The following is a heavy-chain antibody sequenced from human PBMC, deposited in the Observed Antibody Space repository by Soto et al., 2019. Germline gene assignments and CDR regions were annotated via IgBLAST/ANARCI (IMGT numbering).Heavy chain of an antibody. J-gene: IGHJ4*02. CDR3: ARDPEPYSGNSYFDY. CDR1: GGSISSSNW. V-gene: IGHV4-4*02. CDR2: IYHSGST. Sequence: SETLSLTCAVSGGSISSSNWWSWVRQPPGKGLEWIGEIYHSGSTNYNPSLKSRVTISVDKSKNQFSLKLSSVTAADTAVYYCARDPEPYSGNSYFDYWGQGVPVTVSS. D-gene: IGHD4-4*01.